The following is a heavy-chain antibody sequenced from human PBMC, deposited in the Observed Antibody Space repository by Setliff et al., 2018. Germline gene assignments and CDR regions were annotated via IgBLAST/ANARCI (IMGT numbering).Heavy chain of an antibody. J-gene: IGHJ4*02. V-gene: IGHV3-33*08. CDR3: ARTCSGSGCYAGLES. CDR2: IWHDGGNK. CDR1: GFTFSNYR. D-gene: IGHD2-15*01. Sequence: GGSLRLSCAASGFTFSNYRMHWVRQAPGKGLEWVAVIWHDGGNKYHADSVTGRLTISRDNSKNTLYLKMNSLRPEDTAVYYCARTCSGSGCYAGLESWGQGTPVTVSS.